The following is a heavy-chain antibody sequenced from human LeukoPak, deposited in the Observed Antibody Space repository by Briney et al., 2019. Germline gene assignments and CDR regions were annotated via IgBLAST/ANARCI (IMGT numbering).Heavy chain of an antibody. V-gene: IGHV1-8*01. CDR1: VYTFTSYD. D-gene: IGHD5-18*01. CDR2: MNPNSGNT. Sequence: ASVKVSCKASVYTFTSYDINWVRQATGQGLEWMGWMNPNSGNTGYAQKFQGRVTMTRNTSISTAYMELSSLRSEDTAVYYCARIKRGYSYGNFDYCGQGTLVTVSS. CDR3: ARIKRGYSYGNFDY. J-gene: IGHJ4*02.